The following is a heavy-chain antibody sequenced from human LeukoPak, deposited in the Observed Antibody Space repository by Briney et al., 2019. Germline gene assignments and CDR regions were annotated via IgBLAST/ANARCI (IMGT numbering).Heavy chain of an antibody. CDR2: IYPGDSDT. Sequence: GESLKISCKGSGYSFTSYWIGWVRQMPGKGLEWMGIIYPGDSDTRYSPSFQGQVTISADKSISTAYLQWSSLKASDTAMYYCARPVEQFSGSYYYFDYWGQGTLVTVSS. J-gene: IGHJ4*02. V-gene: IGHV5-51*01. CDR1: GYSFTSYW. D-gene: IGHD1-26*01. CDR3: ARPVEQFSGSYYYFDY.